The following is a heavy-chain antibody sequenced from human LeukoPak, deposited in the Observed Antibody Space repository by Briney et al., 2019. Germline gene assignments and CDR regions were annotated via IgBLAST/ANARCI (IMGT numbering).Heavy chain of an antibody. Sequence: GRSLRLSCAASGFTFSSYGMHWVRQAPGKGLEWVAVISYDGSNKYYADSVKGRFTISRDNSKNTLYLQMNSLRAEDTAVYYCAKDHREFPFLSFFDYWGQGTLVTVSS. CDR1: GFTFSSYG. CDR2: ISYDGSNK. D-gene: IGHD2-21*01. V-gene: IGHV3-30*18. CDR3: AKDHREFPFLSFFDY. J-gene: IGHJ4*02.